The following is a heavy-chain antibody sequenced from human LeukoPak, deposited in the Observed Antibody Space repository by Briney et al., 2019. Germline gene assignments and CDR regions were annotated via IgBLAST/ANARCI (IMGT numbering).Heavy chain of an antibody. CDR3: ARDYHDTSGYLRYYFDY. CDR2: IYPYDSDT. CDR1: GYSFNSYW. Sequence: LGESLKISCKGSGYSFNSYWIGWVRQTPGKGLEWMGIIYPYDSDTRYSPSFQGQVTISVDRSISTAYLQWSSLKASDTAMYYCARDYHDTSGYLRYYFDYWGQGTLVTVSS. D-gene: IGHD3-22*01. J-gene: IGHJ4*02. V-gene: IGHV5-51*01.